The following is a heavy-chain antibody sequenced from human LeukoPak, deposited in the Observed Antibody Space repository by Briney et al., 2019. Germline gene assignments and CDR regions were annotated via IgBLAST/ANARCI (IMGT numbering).Heavy chain of an antibody. J-gene: IGHJ4*02. CDR1: GYTFTSYG. V-gene: IGHV1-18*04. CDR2: ISAYNGET. D-gene: IGHD2/OR15-2a*01. CDR3: AREYYYNSRTYFPLDH. Sequence: ASVKVSCKASGYTFTSYGISWVRQAPGQGLEWVAWISAYNGETAYAQKFQGRVTVTTDTSTSTAYMELRSLRSDDTAVYYCAREYYYNSRTYFPLDHWGQGTLVTVSS.